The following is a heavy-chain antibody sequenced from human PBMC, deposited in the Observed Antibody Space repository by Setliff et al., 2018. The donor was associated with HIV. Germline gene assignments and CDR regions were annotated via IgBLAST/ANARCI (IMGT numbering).Heavy chain of an antibody. CDR2: IKFDGSES. D-gene: IGHD3-22*01. CDR3: ARAYNVYDYRFDSSGYDY. J-gene: IGHJ4*02. V-gene: IGHV3-7*03. Sequence: LRLSCEASGFTFNTYAMSWVRQVPGKGLEWVSNIKFDGSESHYADSVKGRFIASTDNAKNSLFLQMNSLKAEDTAVYYCARAYNVYDYRFDSSGYDYWGQGTLVTVSS. CDR1: GFTFNTYA.